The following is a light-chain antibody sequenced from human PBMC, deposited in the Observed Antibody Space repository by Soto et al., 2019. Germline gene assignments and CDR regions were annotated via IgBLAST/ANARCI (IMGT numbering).Light chain of an antibody. J-gene: IGKJ4*01. CDR2: DAS. Sequence: VLTQSPATLPLYQGERATLSCRSSQSVGNSLAWYQERPGQAPRLLIYDASNRATGIPPRFSGSGSGTDFTLTISSLEPEDFAVYYCQQRSSGPPPTVGRGTKVDIK. V-gene: IGKV3-11*01. CDR3: QQRSSGPPPT. CDR1: QSVGNS.